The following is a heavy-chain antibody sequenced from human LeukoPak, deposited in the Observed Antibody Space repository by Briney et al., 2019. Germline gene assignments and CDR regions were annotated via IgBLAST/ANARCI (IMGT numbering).Heavy chain of an antibody. V-gene: IGHV1-2*02. J-gene: IGHJ5*02. D-gene: IGHD3-16*02. CDR1: GYTFTGYY. CDR3: ARGRAYVWGSYRSNWFDP. Sequence: GASVKVSCKASGYTFTGYYMHWVRQAPGQGLEWMGWINPNSGGTNYAQKFQGTVTMTRDTSISTAYMELSRLRSDDTAVYYCARGRAYVWGSYRSNWFDPWGQGTLVTVSS. CDR2: INPNSGGT.